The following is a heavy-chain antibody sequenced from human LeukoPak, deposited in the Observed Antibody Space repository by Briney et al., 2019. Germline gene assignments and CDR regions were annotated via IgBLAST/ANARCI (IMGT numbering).Heavy chain of an antibody. D-gene: IGHD6-13*01. CDR2: IYYGGST. V-gene: IGHV4-59*01. CDR1: GGSISSYY. CDR3: ALSGDGIAAGGFYFDY. J-gene: IGHJ4*02. Sequence: SGTLSLTCTVSGGSISSYYWSWIRQLPGKGLEWIGYIYYGGSTNYKTTLKSRVTIAGDTSKNQFSLKLTSVTAADTAVYYCALSGDGIAAGGFYFDYWGQGTLVTVSS.